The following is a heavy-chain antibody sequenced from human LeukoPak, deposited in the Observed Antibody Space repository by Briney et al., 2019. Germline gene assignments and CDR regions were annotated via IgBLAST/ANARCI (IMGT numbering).Heavy chain of an antibody. J-gene: IGHJ4*02. CDR1: GFIFSNDA. Sequence: GGSLRLSCAASGFIFSNDAMHWVRQAPGKGLEWVAFIWSDGSNKYYADSVKGRFTISRDNSEDTLYLQMNSLRVEDTAVYYCARDPAGSGFAFDSWGQGALVTVSS. CDR3: ARDPAGSGFAFDS. V-gene: IGHV3-33*01. D-gene: IGHD1-1*01. CDR2: IWSDGSNK.